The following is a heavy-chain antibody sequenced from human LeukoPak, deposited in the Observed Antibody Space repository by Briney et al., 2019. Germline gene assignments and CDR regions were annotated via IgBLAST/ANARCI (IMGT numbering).Heavy chain of an antibody. V-gene: IGHV3-30*18. CDR3: AKEGDISSSWYLSNYFDY. Sequence: GRSLRLSCAASGFTFRAYGMHWVRQAPGKGLAWLAIIAYDGSNTYYADSVKGRFTISRDNSKNTLYLQMDSLRAEDTAVYYCAKEGDISSSWYLSNYFDYWGQGTLVTVSS. CDR2: IAYDGSNT. D-gene: IGHD6-13*01. CDR1: GFTFRAYG. J-gene: IGHJ4*02.